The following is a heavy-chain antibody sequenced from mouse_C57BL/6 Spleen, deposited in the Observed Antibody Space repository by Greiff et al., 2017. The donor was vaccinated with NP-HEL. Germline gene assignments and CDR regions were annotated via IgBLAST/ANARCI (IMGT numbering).Heavy chain of an antibody. CDR1: GYSFTGYY. Sequence: EVQLQQSGPELVKPGASVKISCKASGYSFTGYYMNWVKQSPEKSLEWIGEINPSTGGTTYNQKFKAKATLTVDKSSSTAYMQLKSLTSEDSAVYYCARRGLYFDYWGQGTTLTVSS. V-gene: IGHV1-42*01. J-gene: IGHJ2*01. D-gene: IGHD3-3*01. CDR2: INPSTGGT. CDR3: ARRGLYFDY.